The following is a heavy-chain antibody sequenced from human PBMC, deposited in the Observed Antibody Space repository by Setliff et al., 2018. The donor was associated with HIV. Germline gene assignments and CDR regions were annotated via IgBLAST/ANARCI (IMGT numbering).Heavy chain of an antibody. V-gene: IGHV3-21*01. CDR3: ARDYLYYNLYNGSPVYGMDV. J-gene: IGHJ6*02. D-gene: IGHD3-3*01. Sequence: GGSLRLSCAASGFTFRNYNFNWVRQAPGRGLEWVSSISIGSGAAIDYADSVQGRFTISRDNSKNSLYLQMNSLRVEDTAVYYCARDYLYYNLYNGSPVYGMDVWGQGTTVTVSS. CDR1: GFTFRNYN. CDR2: ISIGSGAAI.